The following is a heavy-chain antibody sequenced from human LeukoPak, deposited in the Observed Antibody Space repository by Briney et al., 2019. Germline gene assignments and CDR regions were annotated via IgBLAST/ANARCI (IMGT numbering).Heavy chain of an antibody. Sequence: GGSLRLSCAASGFTFSSYSMNWVRQAPGKGLEWVCSISSSSSYIYYADSVKGRFTISRDNAKNSLYLQMNSLRAEDTAVYYCARDLGLRLGELSPIDYWGQGTLVTVSS. J-gene: IGHJ4*02. V-gene: IGHV3-21*01. CDR3: ARDLGLRLGELSPIDY. D-gene: IGHD3-16*02. CDR1: GFTFSSYS. CDR2: ISSSSSYI.